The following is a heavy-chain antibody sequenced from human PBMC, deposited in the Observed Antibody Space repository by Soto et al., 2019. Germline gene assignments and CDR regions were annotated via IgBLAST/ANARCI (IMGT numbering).Heavy chain of an antibody. Sequence: SGPTLVNPTQTLTLTCTFSGFSLSTSGVGVGWIRQPPGKALEYVALIYWDDDKRYSPSLKSRLTITKDTSKNQVVLTMTNMDPVDTATYYCAHSWQQQLVSPYFDYWGQGTPVTVSS. CDR3: AHSWQQQLVSPYFDY. CDR2: IYWDDDK. J-gene: IGHJ4*02. V-gene: IGHV2-5*02. D-gene: IGHD6-13*01. CDR1: GFSLSTSGVG.